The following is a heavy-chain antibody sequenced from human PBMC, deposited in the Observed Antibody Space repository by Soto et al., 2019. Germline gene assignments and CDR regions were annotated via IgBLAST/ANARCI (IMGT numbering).Heavy chain of an antibody. J-gene: IGHJ5*02. CDR2: IYYSGST. CDR1: GGSISSGDYY. V-gene: IGHV4-30-4*08. Sequence: SETLSVTCTVSGGSISSGDYYWSWIRQPPGKGLEWIGYIYYSGSTYYNPSLKSRVTISVDTSKNQFSLKLSSVTAPDTAVYYCARDSPIFGVVTWFDPWGQGTLVTVYS. D-gene: IGHD3-3*02. CDR3: ARDSPIFGVVTWFDP.